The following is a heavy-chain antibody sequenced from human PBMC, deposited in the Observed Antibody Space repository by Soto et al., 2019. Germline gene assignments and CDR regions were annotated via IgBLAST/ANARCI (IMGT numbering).Heavy chain of an antibody. Sequence: QVQLVQSGAEVKKPGSSVKVSCKASGGTFSSYAISWVRQAPGQGLEWMGGIIPIFGTADYAQKFQGRVTITADEATSTAYTELSSLRSEDTAVYYCARHSGSSQEGRYYYGMDVWGQGTTVTVSS. CDR1: GGTFSSYA. CDR3: ARHSGSSQEGRYYYGMDV. CDR2: IIPIFGTA. J-gene: IGHJ6*02. V-gene: IGHV1-69*12. D-gene: IGHD1-26*01.